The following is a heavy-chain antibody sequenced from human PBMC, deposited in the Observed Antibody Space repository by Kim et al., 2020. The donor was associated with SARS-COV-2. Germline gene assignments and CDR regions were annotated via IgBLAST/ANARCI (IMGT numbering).Heavy chain of an antibody. J-gene: IGHJ4*02. CDR1: GFTFSSYA. CDR2: ISYDGSNK. Sequence: GGSLRLSCAASGFTFSSYAMHWVRQAPGKGLEWVAVISYDGSNKYYADSVKGRFTISRDNSKNTLYLQMNSLRAEDTAVYYCAPAVRGDYYFDYWGQGTLVTVSS. V-gene: IGHV3-30-3*01. CDR3: APAVRGDYYFDY. D-gene: IGHD3-10*01.